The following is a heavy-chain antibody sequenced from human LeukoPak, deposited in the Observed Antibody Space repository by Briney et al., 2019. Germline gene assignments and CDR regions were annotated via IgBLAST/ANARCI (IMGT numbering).Heavy chain of an antibody. V-gene: IGHV3-33*01. CDR2: IWYDGSNK. CDR1: GFTFSSYG. Sequence: GGSLRLPCAASGFTFSSYGMHWVRQAPGKGLEGVAVIWYDGSNKYYADSVKGRFTISRDNSKNTLYLQMNSLRAEDTAVYYCARGGPYCSGGSCYAGEEDYWGQGTLVTVSS. J-gene: IGHJ4*02. CDR3: ARGGPYCSGGSCYAGEEDY. D-gene: IGHD2-15*01.